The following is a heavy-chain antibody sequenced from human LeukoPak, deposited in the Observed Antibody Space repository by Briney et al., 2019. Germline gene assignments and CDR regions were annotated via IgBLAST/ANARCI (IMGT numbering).Heavy chain of an antibody. CDR3: AELGITMIGGV. Sequence: PGGSLRLSCAASGFTLSSYSMNWVRQAPGKGLEGVSYISSSSSTIYYADSVRGRFTISRDNAKNSLYLQMNSLRAEDTAVYYCAELGITMIGGVWGKGTTVTISS. CDR1: GFTLSSYS. CDR2: ISSSSSTI. J-gene: IGHJ6*04. V-gene: IGHV3-48*01. D-gene: IGHD3-10*02.